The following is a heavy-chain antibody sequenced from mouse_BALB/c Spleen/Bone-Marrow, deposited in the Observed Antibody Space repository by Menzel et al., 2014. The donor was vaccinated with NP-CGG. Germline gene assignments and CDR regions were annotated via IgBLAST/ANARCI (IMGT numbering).Heavy chain of an antibody. CDR1: GFSLTNYG. Sequence: QVQLKQSGPGLVQPSQSLSITCTVSGFSLTNYGEHWVRQSPGKGLEWLGVIWSGGSTDYNAAFISRLTISKDNSKSQVLFKMNSLQANDTAIYYCAKKPTIGTIGYWGQGTTLTVPS. CDR2: IWSGGST. CDR3: AKKPTIGTIGY. D-gene: IGHD2-14*01. V-gene: IGHV2-2*02. J-gene: IGHJ2*01.